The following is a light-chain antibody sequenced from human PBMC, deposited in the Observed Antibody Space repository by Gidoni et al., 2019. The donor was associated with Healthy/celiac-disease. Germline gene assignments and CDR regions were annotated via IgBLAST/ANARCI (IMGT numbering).Light chain of an antibody. Sequence: AIRMTQSPSSFSASTGDRVTITCRASQGISSYLAWYQQEPGKAPKLLIYAASTLQSGVPSRFSGSGSGTDFTLTISCLQSEDFATYYCQQYYSYPGTFGQGTKLEIK. CDR1: QGISSY. CDR2: AAS. V-gene: IGKV1-8*01. J-gene: IGKJ2*02. CDR3: QQYYSYPGT.